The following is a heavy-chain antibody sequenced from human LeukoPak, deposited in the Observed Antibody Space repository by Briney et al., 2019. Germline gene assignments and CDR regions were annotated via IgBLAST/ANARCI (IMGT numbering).Heavy chain of an antibody. CDR2: IIPIFGTA. CDR1: GGTFSSYA. J-gene: IGHJ3*02. D-gene: IGHD5-24*01. CDR3: ARFFGYNRDAFDI. V-gene: IGHV1-69*05. Sequence: SVKVSCKASGGTFSSYAIGWVRQAPGQGLEWMGRIIPIFGTANYAQKFQGRVTITTDESTSTAYMELSSLRSEDTAVYYCARFFGYNRDAFDIWGQGTMVTVSS.